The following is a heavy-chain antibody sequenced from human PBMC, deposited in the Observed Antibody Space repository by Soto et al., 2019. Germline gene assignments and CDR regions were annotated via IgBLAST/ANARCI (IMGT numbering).Heavy chain of an antibody. Sequence: HVQLVQSGTEVRESGASVKVSCKASGYTFTNYGISWLRQAPGQGLEWMGWIRLDSGDTDYAQKFQGRVTITTDTSTTTAYMELTSLTSDDTAVYYCSRDRSTGDYWGQGTLVTVSS. CDR2: IRLDSGDT. J-gene: IGHJ4*02. CDR3: SRDRSTGDY. CDR1: GYTFTNYG. V-gene: IGHV1-18*01.